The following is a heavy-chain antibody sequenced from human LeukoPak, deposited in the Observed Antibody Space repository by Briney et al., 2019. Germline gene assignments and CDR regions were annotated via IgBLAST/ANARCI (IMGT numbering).Heavy chain of an antibody. V-gene: IGHV3-9*01. CDR3: AKGTTTVVTPSGAFDI. CDR1: GFTFDDYA. D-gene: IGHD4-23*01. Sequence: GGSLRLSCAASGFTFDDYAMHWVRQAPGKGLEWVSGISWNSGSIGYADSVKGRFTISRDNAKNSLYLQMNSLRAEDTALYYCAKGTTTVVTPSGAFDIWGRGTMVTVSS. CDR2: ISWNSGSI. J-gene: IGHJ3*02.